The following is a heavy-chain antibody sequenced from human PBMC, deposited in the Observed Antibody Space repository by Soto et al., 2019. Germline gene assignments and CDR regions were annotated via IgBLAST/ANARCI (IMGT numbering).Heavy chain of an antibody. D-gene: IGHD2-8*02. CDR1: GYTFSSHG. CDR2: SSPYSGDK. V-gene: IGHV1-18*01. Sequence: QVQLVQSGAEVKKPGASVKVSCKASGYTFSSHGITWVRQAPGQQLEWMGWSSPYSGDKNYAQPRQGRVTMATDTSTSTAYMELRSLRSDNTAVYFCARGWWELGDWGQGTLVTVSS. J-gene: IGHJ4*02. CDR3: ARGWWELGD.